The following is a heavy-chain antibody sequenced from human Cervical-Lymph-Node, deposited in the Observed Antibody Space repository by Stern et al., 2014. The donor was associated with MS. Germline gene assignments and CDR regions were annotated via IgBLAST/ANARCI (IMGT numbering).Heavy chain of an antibody. CDR3: ARGRKYYYGSGTYDWFDP. J-gene: IGHJ5*02. D-gene: IGHD3-10*01. Sequence: QVQLQQWGAGLLKPSETLSLTCAVYGGSFSPYYWSWIRQPPGKGLEWIGEINHSGSTNYNPSLKSRVTISVDTSKNQFSLNLTSMTAADTAVYYCARGRKYYYGSGTYDWFDPWGQGTLVTVSS. V-gene: IGHV4-34*01. CDR2: INHSGST. CDR1: GGSFSPYY.